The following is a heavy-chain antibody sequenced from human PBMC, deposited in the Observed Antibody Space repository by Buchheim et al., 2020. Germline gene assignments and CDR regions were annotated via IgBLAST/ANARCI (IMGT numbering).Heavy chain of an antibody. D-gene: IGHD3-22*01. CDR2: ISSSSSYI. CDR3: ARETSTYYYDSSGPDAFDI. V-gene: IGHV3-21*01. CDR1: GFTFSSYS. Sequence: EVQLVESGGGLVKPGGSLRLSCAASGFTFSSYSMNWVRQAPGKGLEWVSSISSSSSYIYYADSVKGRFTISRDNAKNSLYLQMNSLRAEDTAVYYCARETSTYYYDSSGPDAFDIWGQGT. J-gene: IGHJ3*02.